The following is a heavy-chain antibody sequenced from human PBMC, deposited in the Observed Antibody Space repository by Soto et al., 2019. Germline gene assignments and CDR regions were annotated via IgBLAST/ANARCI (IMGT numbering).Heavy chain of an antibody. D-gene: IGHD6-19*01. CDR3: ASLRLDSSGWYYFDY. CDR1: GFTFRNYG. CDR2: IWYDGSNK. Sequence: PGGSLRLSCAASGFTFRNYGMHWVRQAPGKGLEWVAVIWYDGSNKYYADSVKGRFTISRDNSKNTLYLQLNSLRAEDTAVYYCASLRLDSSGWYYFDYWGHGTLVTVSS. V-gene: IGHV3-33*08. J-gene: IGHJ4*03.